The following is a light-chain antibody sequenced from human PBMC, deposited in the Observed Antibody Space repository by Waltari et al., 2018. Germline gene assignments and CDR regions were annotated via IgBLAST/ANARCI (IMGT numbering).Light chain of an antibody. CDR1: SSNFGAGYY. V-gene: IGLV1-40*01. CDR2: GNT. J-gene: IGLJ2*01. CDR3: QSFDSSLSASI. Sequence: QSVLTQPPSVSGAPGQKVTIPCTGGSSNFGAGYYVHWYQQYPGTSPKHLIFGNTTRPSGGPVRFSGSRSGTSASLAITGFQYEEEDVYYCQSFDSSLSASIFGGGTKLTVL.